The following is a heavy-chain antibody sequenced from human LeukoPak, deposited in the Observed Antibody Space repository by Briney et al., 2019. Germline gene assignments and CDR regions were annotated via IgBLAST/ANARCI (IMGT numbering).Heavy chain of an antibody. CDR3: ARRYDFSAPFDY. D-gene: IGHD3-3*01. V-gene: IGHV4-39*01. Sequence: PSETLSLTCTVSGGSISSYYWSWIRQPPGKGLEWIGSIYYSGSTYYNPSLKSRVTISVDTSKNQFSLKLSSVTAADTAVYYCARRYDFSAPFDYWGQGTLVTVSS. CDR2: IYYSGST. CDR1: GGSISSYY. J-gene: IGHJ4*02.